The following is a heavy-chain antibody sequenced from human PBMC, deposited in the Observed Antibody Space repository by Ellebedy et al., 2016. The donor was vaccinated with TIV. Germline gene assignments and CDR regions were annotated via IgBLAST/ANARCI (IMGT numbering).Heavy chain of an antibody. D-gene: IGHD3-3*01. V-gene: IGHV4-39*01. CDR2: FYYSGSA. CDR1: GGSISSSSYY. CDR3: ARHGPWYYDFWSGFPPPDY. J-gene: IGHJ4*02. Sequence: SETLSLTCTVSGGSISSSSYYWGWIRQPPGKGLEWIGSFYYSGSAYYNPSLKSRVTISVDTSKNQFSLKLSSVTAADTAVYYCARHGPWYYDFWSGFPPPDYWGQGTLVTVSS.